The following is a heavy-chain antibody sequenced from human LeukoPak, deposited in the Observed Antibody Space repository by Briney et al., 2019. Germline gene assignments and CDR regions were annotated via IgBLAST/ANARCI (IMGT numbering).Heavy chain of an antibody. CDR3: ARETYYYGSGSSPALDV. Sequence: GGSLRLSCAASGFTVSSNYMSWVRQAPGKGLEWVSVIYSGGSTYYADSVKGRFTISRDNSKNTLYLQMKSLRAEDTAVYYCARETYYYGSGSSPALDVWGQGTTVTVSS. D-gene: IGHD3-10*01. V-gene: IGHV3-53*01. CDR1: GFTVSSNY. CDR2: IYSGGST. J-gene: IGHJ6*02.